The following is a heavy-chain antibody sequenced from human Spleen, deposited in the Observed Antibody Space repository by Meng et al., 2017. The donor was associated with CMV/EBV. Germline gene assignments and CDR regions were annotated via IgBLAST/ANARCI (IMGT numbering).Heavy chain of an antibody. CDR2: TYYDSKWYN. CDR1: GDSLSGNSAA. J-gene: IGHJ6*01. CDR3: ARGRSGYYYYYGIYI. D-gene: IGHD1-26*01. Sequence: SETLSLTCAVSGDSLSGNSAAWNWIRQSPSRGLEWLGRTYYDSKWYNDYAPSVKSRITINADTSKNQFSLQLKSVTPEDTALYYCARGRSGYYYYYGIYIWGQGTTVTVSS. V-gene: IGHV6-1*01.